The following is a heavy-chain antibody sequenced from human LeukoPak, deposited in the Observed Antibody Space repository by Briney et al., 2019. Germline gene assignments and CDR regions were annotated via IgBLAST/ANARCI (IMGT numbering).Heavy chain of an antibody. CDR1: GFTFSSYE. V-gene: IGHV3-48*03. Sequence: GGSVRLSCAASGFTFSSYEMNWVRQAPGKGLEWVSYISSSGSTIYYADSVKGRFTISRDNAKNSLYLQMNSLRAEDTAVYYCARAVRGAVWLDYWGQGTLVTVSS. CDR2: ISSSGSTI. D-gene: IGHD3-10*01. J-gene: IGHJ4*02. CDR3: ARAVRGAVWLDY.